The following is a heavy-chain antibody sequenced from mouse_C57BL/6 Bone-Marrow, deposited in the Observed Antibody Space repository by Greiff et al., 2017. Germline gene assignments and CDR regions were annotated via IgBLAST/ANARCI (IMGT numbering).Heavy chain of an antibody. CDR1: GYAFSSYW. J-gene: IGHJ2*01. Sequence: VQLQQSGASVKISCKASGYAFSSYWMNWVKQRPGKGLEWIGQIYPGDGDTNYNGKFKGKATLTADKSSSTAYMQLSSLTSEDSAVYFCARRGSSLDYWGQGTTLTVSS. D-gene: IGHD1-1*01. CDR3: ARRGSSLDY. CDR2: IYPGDGDT. V-gene: IGHV1-80*01.